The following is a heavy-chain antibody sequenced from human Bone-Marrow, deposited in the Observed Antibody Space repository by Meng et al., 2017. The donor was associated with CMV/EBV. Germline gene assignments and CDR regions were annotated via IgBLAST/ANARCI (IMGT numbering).Heavy chain of an antibody. Sequence: ASVKVSCKASGYSFTGYYMHWVRQAPGQGLEWMGWINPTSGGTNHAQKFQGRVTMTRDTSISTAYMELSRLRSDDTAVYYCARDRRMLSGGDCYAYWGQGTLVTVYS. CDR3: ARDRRMLSGGDCYAY. CDR2: INPTSGGT. J-gene: IGHJ4*02. V-gene: IGHV1-2*02. D-gene: IGHD2-21*01. CDR1: GYSFTGYY.